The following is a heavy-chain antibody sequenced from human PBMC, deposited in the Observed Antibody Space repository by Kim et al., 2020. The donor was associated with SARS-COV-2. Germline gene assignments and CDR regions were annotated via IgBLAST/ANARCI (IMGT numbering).Heavy chain of an antibody. CDR3: AKDRGYDFWSGYYDYYYG. D-gene: IGHD3-3*01. CDR1: GFTFSSYG. V-gene: IGHV3-30*18. CDR2: ISYDGSNK. J-gene: IGHJ6*01. Sequence: GGSLRLSCAASGFTFSSYGMHWVRQAPGKGLEWVAVISYDGSNKYYADSVKGRFTISRDNSKNTLYLQMNSLRAEDTAVYYCAKDRGYDFWSGYYDYYYG.